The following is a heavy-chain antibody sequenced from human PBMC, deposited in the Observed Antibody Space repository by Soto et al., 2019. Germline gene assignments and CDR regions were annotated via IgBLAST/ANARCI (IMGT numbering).Heavy chain of an antibody. V-gene: IGHV1-3*01. D-gene: IGHD2-21*01. CDR3: AIIASGVWCFDP. CDR2: INPGNGNP. CDR1: GYTFTSYA. Sequence: ASAKVSCKASGYTFTSYAMHWVRQAPGQGLEWMAWINPGNGNPQYSQKFQGRVTVTRDTSASTAYMELSSLGSEDTAIYYCAIIASGVWCFDPWGQGTLVTLSS. J-gene: IGHJ5*02.